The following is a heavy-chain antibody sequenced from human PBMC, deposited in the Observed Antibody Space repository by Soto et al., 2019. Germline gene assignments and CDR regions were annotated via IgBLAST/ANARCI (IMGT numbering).Heavy chain of an antibody. D-gene: IGHD5-18*01. Sequence: GASVKVSCKASGGTFSSYAISWVRQAPGQGLEWMGGIILIFGTANYAQKFQGRVTITADESTSTAYMELSSLRSEDTAVYYCARGGDDTAMVSDAFDIWGQGTMVTVSS. J-gene: IGHJ3*02. CDR2: IILIFGTA. V-gene: IGHV1-69*13. CDR3: ARGGDDTAMVSDAFDI. CDR1: GGTFSSYA.